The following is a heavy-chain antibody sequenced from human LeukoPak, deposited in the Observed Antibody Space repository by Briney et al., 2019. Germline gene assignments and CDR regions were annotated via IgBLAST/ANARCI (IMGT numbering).Heavy chain of an antibody. Sequence: ASVTVSCKASGGIFSSYAISWVRQAPGQGLEWMGGIIPIFGTANYAQKFQGRVTITADESTSTAYMELSSLRSEDTAVYYCAKNVVPYSSSWYGSAFDIWGQGTMVTVSS. CDR1: GGIFSSYA. J-gene: IGHJ3*02. CDR2: IIPIFGTA. CDR3: AKNVVPYSSSWYGSAFDI. D-gene: IGHD6-13*01. V-gene: IGHV1-69*01.